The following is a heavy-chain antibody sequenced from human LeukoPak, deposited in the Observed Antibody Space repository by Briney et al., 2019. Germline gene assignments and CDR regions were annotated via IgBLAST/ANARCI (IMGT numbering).Heavy chain of an antibody. CDR2: IYYSGST. V-gene: IGHV4-59*01. D-gene: IGHD3-3*01. CDR1: GGSISSYY. J-gene: IGHJ5*02. Sequence: PSETLSLTCTVSGGSISSYYWSWIRQPPGKGLEWIGYIYYSGSTNYNPSLKSRVTISVDTSKNQFSLKLSSVTAADTAVYYCARSGTNDFWSGSNWFDPWGQGTLVTVSS. CDR3: ARSGTNDFWSGSNWFDP.